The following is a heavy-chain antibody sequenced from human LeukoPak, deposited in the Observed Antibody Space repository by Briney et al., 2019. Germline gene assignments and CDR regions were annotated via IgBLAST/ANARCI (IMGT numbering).Heavy chain of an antibody. J-gene: IGHJ4*02. CDR3: ARSAGGYLLDY. V-gene: IGHV4-59*01. CDR1: GGSISGYY. Sequence: SETLSLTCTVSGGSISGYYWSWIRQPPGKGLEWIGYIYYRGATNYKPSLKSRVTISVDTSKNHFSLKMTSVTAADTAVYYCARSAGGYLLDYWGQGTLVTVSS. D-gene: IGHD1-26*01. CDR2: IYYRGAT.